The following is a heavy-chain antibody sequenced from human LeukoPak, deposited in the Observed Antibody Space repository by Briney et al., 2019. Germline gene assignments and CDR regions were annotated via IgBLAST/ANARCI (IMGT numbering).Heavy chain of an antibody. D-gene: IGHD5-18*01. Sequence: SVKVSCKASGGTFISYAISWVRQAPGQGLEWMGGIIPIFGTANYAQKFQGRVTITADESTSTAYMELSSLRSEDTAVYYCALRRAMSLLIDYWGQGTLVTVSS. CDR3: ALRRAMSLLIDY. V-gene: IGHV1-69*13. CDR2: IIPIFGTA. CDR1: GGTFISYA. J-gene: IGHJ4*02.